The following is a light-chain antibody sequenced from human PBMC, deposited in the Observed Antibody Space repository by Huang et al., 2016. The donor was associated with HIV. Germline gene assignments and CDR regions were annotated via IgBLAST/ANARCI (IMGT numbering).Light chain of an antibody. CDR1: QSLLHSDGNNY. CDR3: MQGLRTPRT. V-gene: IGKV2-28*01. Sequence: DVVMTQSPLSLPVTPGEPASISCRSSQSLLHSDGNNYFDWYLQKPGQFPQLLIYFGSNRASGVPERFSGSGSGTDFTLKISRVEAEDVGVYYCMQGLRTPRTFGQGTRLEIK. J-gene: IGKJ2*01. CDR2: FGS.